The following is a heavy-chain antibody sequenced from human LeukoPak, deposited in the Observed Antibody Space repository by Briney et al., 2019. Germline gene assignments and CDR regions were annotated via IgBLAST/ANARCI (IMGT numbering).Heavy chain of an antibody. J-gene: IGHJ4*02. CDR1: GFTFSTHA. CDR3: AKEFSGYYYVTDY. CDR2: ISGSGGST. V-gene: IGHV3-23*01. D-gene: IGHD3-22*01. Sequence: GGSLRLSCVASGFTFSTHAMSWVRLAPGKGLEWVSAISGSGGSTYYADSVKGRFTISRDNSKNTLYLQMNSLRAEDTAVYYCAKEFSGYYYVTDYWSQGTLVTVSS.